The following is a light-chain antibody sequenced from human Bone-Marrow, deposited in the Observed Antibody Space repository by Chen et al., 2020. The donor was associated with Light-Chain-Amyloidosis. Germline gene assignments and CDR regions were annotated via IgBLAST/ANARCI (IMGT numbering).Light chain of an antibody. CDR1: SSDVGGDNH. J-gene: IGLJ1*01. CDR3: SSYTSTNTLV. Sequence: QSALTQPASVSGSPGQSITISCTGTSSDVGGDNHVSWYQQHPDKAPKLMIYEVTNRPSWVPDRCSGSKDDNTASLSISGLQTEDEADYCCSSYTSTNTLVFGSGTRVTVL. V-gene: IGLV2-14*01. CDR2: EVT.